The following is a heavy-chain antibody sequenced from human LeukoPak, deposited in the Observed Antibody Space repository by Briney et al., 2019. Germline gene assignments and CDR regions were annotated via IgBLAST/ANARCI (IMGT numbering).Heavy chain of an antibody. V-gene: IGHV1-2*02. Sequence: ASVKVSCKASGYTLTGYYMHWVRQAPGQGLEWMGWINPNSGGTNYAQKFQGRVTMTRDTSISTAYMELSRLRSDDTAVYYCARADYYDSSGYYTPNDYWGQGTLVTVSS. CDR3: ARADYYDSSGYYTPNDY. CDR1: GYTLTGYY. D-gene: IGHD3-22*01. J-gene: IGHJ4*02. CDR2: INPNSGGT.